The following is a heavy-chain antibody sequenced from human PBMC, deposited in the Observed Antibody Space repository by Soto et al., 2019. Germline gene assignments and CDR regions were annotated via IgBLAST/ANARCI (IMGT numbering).Heavy chain of an antibody. Sequence: QLQLQESGPGLVKPSETLSLTCTVSGGSISSSSYYWGWIRQPPGKGLEWIGCIYYSGSTYYNPSLKSRXXIXAXXSKNHFSLKLSSVTAADTAVYYCARITKADTSMASWGQGTLVTVSS. CDR2: IYYSGST. CDR3: ARITKADTSMAS. J-gene: IGHJ4*02. CDR1: GGSISSSSYY. V-gene: IGHV4-39*02. D-gene: IGHD5-18*01.